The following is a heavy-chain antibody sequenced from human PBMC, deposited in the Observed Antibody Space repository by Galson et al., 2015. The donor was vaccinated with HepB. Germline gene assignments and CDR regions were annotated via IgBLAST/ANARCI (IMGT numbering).Heavy chain of an antibody. V-gene: IGHV3-9*01. D-gene: IGHD3-22*01. CDR3: ARDRGWNYYDSSGEGDDAFDI. CDR1: GFTFDDYA. CDR2: ISWNSDNI. J-gene: IGHJ3*02. Sequence: SLRLSCAASGFTFDDYAMHWVRHAPGKGLEWVSGISWNSDNINYADSVKGRFTISRDNAKNSLHLQMNSLRAEDTAVYYCARDRGWNYYDSSGEGDDAFDIWGQGTMVTVSS.